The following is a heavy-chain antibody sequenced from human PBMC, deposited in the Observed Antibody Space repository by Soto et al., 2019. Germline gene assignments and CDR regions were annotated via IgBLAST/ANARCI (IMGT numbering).Heavy chain of an antibody. CDR1: GGSFSGYY. J-gene: IGHJ6*02. Sequence: SETLSLTCAVYGGSFSGYYWSWIRQPPGKGLEWIGEINHSGSTSYNPSLKSRVTISVDTSKNQFSLKLSSVTAADTAVYYCARAGYSYGYYYYYGMDVWGQGTTVTVSS. CDR2: INHSGST. D-gene: IGHD5-18*01. CDR3: ARAGYSYGYYYYYGMDV. V-gene: IGHV4-34*01.